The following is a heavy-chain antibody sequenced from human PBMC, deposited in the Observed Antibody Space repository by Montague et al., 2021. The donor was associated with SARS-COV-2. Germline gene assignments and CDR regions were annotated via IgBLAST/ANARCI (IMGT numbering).Heavy chain of an antibody. J-gene: IGHJ4*02. D-gene: IGHD2-21*01. V-gene: IGHV4-4*07. CDR3: AREVVIATYCFDY. Sequence: SETLSLTCTVSGEPISGVYWNWIRQSAGEGLEWIGRIYTTGSTNYNPSLKSRVTMSVDTSKNQFSLKLTSVTAADTAVYYCAREVVIATYCFDYWGQGALVAVSS. CDR1: GEPISGVY. CDR2: IYTTGST.